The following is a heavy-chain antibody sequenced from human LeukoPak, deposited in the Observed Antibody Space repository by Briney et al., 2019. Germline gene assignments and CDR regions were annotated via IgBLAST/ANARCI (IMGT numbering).Heavy chain of an antibody. CDR2: IYYSGST. D-gene: IGHD3-22*01. CDR1: GGSISSYY. CDR3: ARSSTADSSGYYPFDY. V-gene: IGHV4-59*01. J-gene: IGHJ4*02. Sequence: PSETLSLTCTVSGGSISSYYWSWIRQPPGKGLEWIGYIYYSGSTNYNPPLKSRVTISVDTSKNQFSLKLSSVTAADTAVYYCARSSTADSSGYYPFDYWGQGTLVTVSS.